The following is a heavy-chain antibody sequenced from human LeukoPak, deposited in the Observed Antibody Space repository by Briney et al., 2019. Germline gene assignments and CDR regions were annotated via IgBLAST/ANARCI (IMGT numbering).Heavy chain of an antibody. D-gene: IGHD6-13*01. CDR3: ARVAAAATVGAFDI. CDR2: ISSSSSYI. V-gene: IGHV3-21*01. J-gene: IGHJ3*02. CDR1: GFTFSSYS. Sequence: GGSLRLPCAASGFTFSSYSMNWVRQAPGKGLEWVSSISSSSSYIYYADSVKGRFTISRDNAKNSLYLQMNSLRAEDTAVYYCARVAAAATVGAFDIWGQGTMVTVSS.